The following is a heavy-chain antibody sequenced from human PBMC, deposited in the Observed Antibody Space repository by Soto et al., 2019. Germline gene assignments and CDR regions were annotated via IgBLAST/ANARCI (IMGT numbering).Heavy chain of an antibody. CDR2: ISGSGGST. V-gene: IGHV3-23*01. CDR3: AKDGLGSGWTHYYYGMDV. CDR1: GFTFSSYA. J-gene: IGHJ6*02. Sequence: EVQLLESGGGLVQPGGSLRLSCAASGFTFSSYAMSWVRQAPGKGLEWVSAISGSGGSTYYADSVKGRFTISRDNSKNTLYLQMNSLRAEDTAVYYCAKDGLGSGWTHYYYGMDVWGQGTTVTVSS. D-gene: IGHD6-19*01.